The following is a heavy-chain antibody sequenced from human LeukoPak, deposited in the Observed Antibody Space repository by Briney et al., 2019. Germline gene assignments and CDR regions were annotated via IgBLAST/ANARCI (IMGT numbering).Heavy chain of an antibody. J-gene: IGHJ4*02. CDR3: ARGGYGVHFDY. V-gene: IGHV3-23*01. D-gene: IGHD4-17*01. CDR2: IGSSGDST. CDR1: GFTFTSYD. Sequence: GGSLRLSCAASGFTFTSYDMSWVRQAPGKGLEWVSSIGSSGDSTYYADSVKGRFTISRDNSKNTLYLQMNSLRAEDTAVYYCARGGYGVHFDYWGQGTLVTVSS.